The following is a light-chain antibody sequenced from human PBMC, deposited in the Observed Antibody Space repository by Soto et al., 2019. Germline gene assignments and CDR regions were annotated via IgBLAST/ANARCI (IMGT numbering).Light chain of an antibody. CDR1: QSISNY. J-gene: IGKJ3*01. CDR2: AAS. V-gene: IGKV1-39*01. Sequence: DIQMTQSPSSPSASVGDRVTITCRASQSISNYLNWYQQKPGKAPNLLIFAASSLQSGVPSRFSGSGSGTDFTLTIDSLQPEDFAAYYCQQSYSAPFTFGPGTKVDIK. CDR3: QQSYSAPFT.